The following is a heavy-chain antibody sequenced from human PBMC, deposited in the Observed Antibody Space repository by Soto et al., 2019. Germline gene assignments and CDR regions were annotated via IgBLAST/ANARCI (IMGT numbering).Heavy chain of an antibody. D-gene: IGHD2-2*01. Sequence: PSETLSLTCSVSGGSVSSGSNYWSWIRLSPGKGLEWIGHASYTGSANYNPSLKSRVTISIDTSKNQLSLKLSSVTAADTAVYYCARVPDRWGQGTLVTVSS. CDR1: GGSVSSGSNY. J-gene: IGHJ5*02. CDR2: ASYTGSA. CDR3: ARVPDR. V-gene: IGHV4-61*01.